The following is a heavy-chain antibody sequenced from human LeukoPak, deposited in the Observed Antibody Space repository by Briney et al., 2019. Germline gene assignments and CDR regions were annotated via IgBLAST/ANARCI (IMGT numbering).Heavy chain of an antibody. Sequence: PSETLSLTCSVSGDSIRSDSWSWIRQSPGGGLEWIGYIFTSGSSSYNPSLRSRVTISGDTSMTQFSLSLSSVTAADTAVYYCARLRNRKSRYCSSTSCQRYWFDPWGQGTLVTVSS. CDR1: GDSIRSDS. CDR3: ARLRNRKSRYCSSTSCQRYWFDP. D-gene: IGHD2-2*01. J-gene: IGHJ5*02. V-gene: IGHV4-4*09. CDR2: IFTSGSS.